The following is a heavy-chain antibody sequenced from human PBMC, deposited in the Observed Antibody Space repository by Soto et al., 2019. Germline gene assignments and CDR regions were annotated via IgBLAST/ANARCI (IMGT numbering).Heavy chain of an antibody. CDR1: GYSFTSYW. V-gene: IGHV5-10-1*01. CDR3: ALIAVAGPYFDY. D-gene: IGHD6-19*01. Sequence: GESLKISCKGSGYSFTSYWISWVRQMPGKGLEWMGRIDPSDSYTNYSPSFQGHVTISADKSISTAYLQWSSLKASDTAMYYCALIAVAGPYFDYWGQGTPVTVSS. CDR2: IDPSDSYT. J-gene: IGHJ4*02.